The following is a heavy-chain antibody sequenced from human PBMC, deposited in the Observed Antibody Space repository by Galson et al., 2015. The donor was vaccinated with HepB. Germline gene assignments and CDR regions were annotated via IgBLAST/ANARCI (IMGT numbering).Heavy chain of an antibody. V-gene: IGHV1-24*01. CDR2: FEPADGET. CDR3: ATGMGSYYFDF. CDR1: GYFLSKLS. D-gene: IGHD1-26*01. Sequence: SVKVSCKVSGYFLSKLSMHWVRQVPGRGLEWMGGFEPADGETIYPQKFQGRVTMTEDISTDTAYMELSGLRSEDTAVYYCATGMGSYYFDFWGQGTLVTVSS. J-gene: IGHJ4*02.